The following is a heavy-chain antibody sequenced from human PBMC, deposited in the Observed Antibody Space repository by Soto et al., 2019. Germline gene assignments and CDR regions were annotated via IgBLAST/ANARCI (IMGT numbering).Heavy chain of an antibody. CDR3: AKGDCSSTSCPMDY. V-gene: IGHV3-23*01. Sequence: GGSLRLSCAASGFTFSSYAMSWVRQAPEKGLEWVSAISGSGGSTYYADSVKGRFTISRDNSKNTLYIKMKSLRAEDTAVYYCAKGDCSSTSCPMDYWGQGTLVTVSS. D-gene: IGHD2-2*01. J-gene: IGHJ4*02. CDR1: GFTFSSYA. CDR2: ISGSGGST.